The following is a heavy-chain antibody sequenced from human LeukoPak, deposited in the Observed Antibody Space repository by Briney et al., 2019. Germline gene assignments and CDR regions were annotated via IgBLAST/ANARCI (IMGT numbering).Heavy chain of an antibody. D-gene: IGHD3-3*01. CDR3: AREGNDFWSGYWYYFDC. Sequence: SETLSLTCTVSGGSISSCYWSWIRQPPGKGLEWIGYIYYSGSTNYNPSLKSRVTISVDTSKNQFSLKLSSVTAADTAVYYCAREGNDFWSGYWYYFDCWGQGTLVTVSS. V-gene: IGHV4-59*01. CDR2: IYYSGST. J-gene: IGHJ4*02. CDR1: GGSISSCY.